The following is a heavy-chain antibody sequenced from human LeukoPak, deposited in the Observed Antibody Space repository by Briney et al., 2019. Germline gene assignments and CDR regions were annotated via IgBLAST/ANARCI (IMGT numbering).Heavy chain of an antibody. D-gene: IGHD3-22*01. J-gene: IGHJ4*02. Sequence: ASVKVSCKASGYTFTQFTMNWVRQAPGQWLEWLGWINTNTGNPTYAQGFTGRFVFTLDTSVNTAYLQISSLRPEDTAVYYCARGHYDNSWGQGTLVTVSS. CDR3: ARGHYDNS. V-gene: IGHV7-4-1*02. CDR2: INTNTGNP. CDR1: GYTFTQFT.